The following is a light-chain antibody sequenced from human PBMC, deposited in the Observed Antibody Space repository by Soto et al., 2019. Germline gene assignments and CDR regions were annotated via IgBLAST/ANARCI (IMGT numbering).Light chain of an antibody. CDR2: EVS. CDR3: SSFTISSTWV. J-gene: IGLJ3*02. Sequence: QSALTQPASVSGSPGQSITISCTGTSSDVGTYNYVSWYQQYPGKAPKLMIYEVSNRPSGVSNRFSGSKSGNTASLTISGLQAEDEADYYCSSFTISSTWVFGGGTKVTVL. CDR1: SSDVGTYNY. V-gene: IGLV2-14*01.